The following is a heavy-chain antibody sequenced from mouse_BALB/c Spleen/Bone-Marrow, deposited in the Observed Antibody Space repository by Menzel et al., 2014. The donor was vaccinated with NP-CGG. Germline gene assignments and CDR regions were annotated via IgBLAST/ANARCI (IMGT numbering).Heavy chain of an antibody. CDR3: ARDSYAMDY. V-gene: IGHV2-6-7*01. CDR2: IWGDGST. CDR1: GFSLXGYG. J-gene: IGHJ4*01. Sequence: QVQLQQPGPGLVAPSQSLSITCTVSGFSLXGYGLNWVRQPPGKGLEWLGMIWGDGSTDYNSALKSRLSISKDNSKSQVFLKMNSLQTDDTARYYCARDSYAMDYWGQGTSVTVSS.